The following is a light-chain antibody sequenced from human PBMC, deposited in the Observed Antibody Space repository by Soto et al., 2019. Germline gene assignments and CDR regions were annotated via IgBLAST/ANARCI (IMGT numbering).Light chain of an antibody. CDR2: GAS. CDR3: QQYNNWPPWT. J-gene: IGKJ1*01. Sequence: EVVMTQSPATLSVSPGERATVSCRASQIVGGNLAWYQQRPGQAPRLLIYGASTRATGIPARFSGSGSGTEFTLTISILQSEDFAVYYCQQYNNWPPWTFGQGTKVEIK. V-gene: IGKV3-15*01. CDR1: QIVGGN.